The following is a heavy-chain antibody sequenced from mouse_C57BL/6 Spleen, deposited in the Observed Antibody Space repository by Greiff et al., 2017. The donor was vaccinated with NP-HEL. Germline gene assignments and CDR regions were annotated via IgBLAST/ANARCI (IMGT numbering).Heavy chain of an antibody. CDR3: ARKGTAQAPLDY. V-gene: IGHV1-82*01. Sequence: QVQLQQSGPELVKPGASVKISCKASGYAFSSSWMNWVKQRPGKGLEWIGRIYPGDGDTNYNGKFKGKATLTADKSSRTAYMQLSSRTSEDSAVSFCARKGTAQAPLDYWGQGTTLTVAS. J-gene: IGHJ2*01. CDR2: IYPGDGDT. D-gene: IGHD3-2*02. CDR1: GYAFSSSW.